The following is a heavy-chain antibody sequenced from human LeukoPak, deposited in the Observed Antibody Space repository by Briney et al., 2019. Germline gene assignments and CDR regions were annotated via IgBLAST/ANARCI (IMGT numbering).Heavy chain of an antibody. V-gene: IGHV4-59*01. CDR3: ARGINVGATSY. Sequence: KSSETLSLTCTVSGGSISTYYWSWVRQSPGKGLEWIGCVQYSGNTKYNPLFKSRVTISVDTSKNQFSLRLSSVTTADTAMYFCARGINVGATSYWGQGTLVTV. CDR2: VQYSGNT. D-gene: IGHD1-26*01. J-gene: IGHJ4*02. CDR1: GGSISTYY.